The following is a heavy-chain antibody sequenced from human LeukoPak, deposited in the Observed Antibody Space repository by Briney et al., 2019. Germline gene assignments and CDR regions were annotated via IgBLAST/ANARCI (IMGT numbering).Heavy chain of an antibody. CDR1: GGSFSGYY. Sequence: SETLSLTCAVYGGSFSGYYWSWIRQPPGKGLEWIGEINHSGSTNYNPSLKSRVTISVDTSKNQFSLKLSSVTAADTAVYYYARGSSGSYLWGQGTLVTVSS. J-gene: IGHJ4*02. CDR2: INHSGST. V-gene: IGHV4-34*01. D-gene: IGHD3-10*01. CDR3: ARGSSGSYL.